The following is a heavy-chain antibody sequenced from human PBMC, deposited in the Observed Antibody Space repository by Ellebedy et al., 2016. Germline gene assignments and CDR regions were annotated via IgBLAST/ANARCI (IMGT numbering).Heavy chain of an antibody. CDR1: GFTFSSYS. CDR3: ASSGDY. J-gene: IGHJ4*02. Sequence: GESLKISXAASGFTFSSYSMNWVRQAPGKGLEWVSYISSSSSTIYYADSVKGRFTISRDNAKNSLYLQMNSLRAEDTAVYYCASSGDYWGQGTLVTVSS. D-gene: IGHD1-14*01. CDR2: ISSSSSTI. V-gene: IGHV3-48*04.